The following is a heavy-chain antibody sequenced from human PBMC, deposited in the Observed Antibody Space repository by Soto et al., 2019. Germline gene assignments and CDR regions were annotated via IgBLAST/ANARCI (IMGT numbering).Heavy chain of an antibody. D-gene: IGHD2-2*01. J-gene: IGHJ5*02. Sequence: GGSVRLSCAASGFRFRSYGMHWVRQAPGKGLEWVALIWYDGGNKYYADSVKGRFTISRDDSKNTLYLQMDSLRAEDTAVYYCARDPLDCISSSCYPRSSFWFDPWGQGT. CDR2: IWYDGGNK. CDR3: ARDPLDCISSSCYPRSSFWFDP. CDR1: GFRFRSYG. V-gene: IGHV3-33*01.